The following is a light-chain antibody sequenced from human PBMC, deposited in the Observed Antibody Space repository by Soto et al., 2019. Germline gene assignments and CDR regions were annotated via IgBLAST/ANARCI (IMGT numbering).Light chain of an antibody. CDR1: QSLNSW. V-gene: IGKV1-5*03. J-gene: IGKJ3*01. CDR2: KTS. Sequence: DIPMTQSPSTLSASLGDRVIITCRASQSLNSWLAWYQQKPGKAPNLLIYKTSILESGVPSRFSGSGSGTEFTLTISSLQPDDFATYYCKQYDSYAIFTFGPGTKVDIK. CDR3: KQYDSYAIFT.